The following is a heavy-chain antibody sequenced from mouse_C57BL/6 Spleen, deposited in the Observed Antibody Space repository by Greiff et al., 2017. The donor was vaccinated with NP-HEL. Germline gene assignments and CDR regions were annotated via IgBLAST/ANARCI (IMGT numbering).Heavy chain of an antibody. CDR3: ARARGYYGYFDV. CDR1: GFTFSDYG. V-gene: IGHV5-17*01. Sequence: EVKLVESGGGLVKPGGSLKLSCAASGFTFSDYGMHWVRQAPEKGLEWVAYISSGSSTIYYADTVKGRFTISRDNAKNTLFLQMTSLRSEDTAMYYCARARGYYGYFDVWGTGTTVTVSS. D-gene: IGHD2-2*01. J-gene: IGHJ1*03. CDR2: ISSGSSTI.